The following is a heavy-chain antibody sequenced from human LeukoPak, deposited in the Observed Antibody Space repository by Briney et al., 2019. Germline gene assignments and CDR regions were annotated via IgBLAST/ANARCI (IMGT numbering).Heavy chain of an antibody. CDR3: ARGPVTSMDV. D-gene: IGHD2-2*01. CDR2: ISSSGSTI. J-gene: IGHJ6*03. CDR1: GFTFSSYE. V-gene: IGHV3-48*03. Sequence: PGGSLRLSCAASGFTFSSYEVNWVRQAPGKGLEWVSYISSSGSTIYYADSVKGRFTISRDNAKNSLYLQMNSLRAEDTAVYYCARGPVTSMDVWGKGTTVTVSS.